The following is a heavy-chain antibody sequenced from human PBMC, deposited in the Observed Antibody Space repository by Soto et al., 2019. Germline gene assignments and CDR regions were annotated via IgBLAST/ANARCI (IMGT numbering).Heavy chain of an antibody. CDR1: GVSFSGYY. D-gene: IGHD3-22*01. CDR2: INHSGST. CDR3: ARGSTTYYYDSSGLNWFDP. V-gene: IGHV4-34*01. J-gene: IGHJ5*02. Sequence: SETLSLTCTVYGVSFSGYYWILIRQPPGKGLEWIGEINHSGSTNYNPSLKGRVTISVDTSKNQFSLKLSSVTAADTAVYYCARGSTTYYYDSSGLNWFDPWGQGTLVTVS.